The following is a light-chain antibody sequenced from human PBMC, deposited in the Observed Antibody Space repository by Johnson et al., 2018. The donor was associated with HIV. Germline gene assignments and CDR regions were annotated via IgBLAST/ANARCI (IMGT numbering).Light chain of an antibody. Sequence: QSVLTQPPSVSAAPGQKVTISCSGSSFNIGNNYVSWYQQLPGTAPKLLIYENNKRPSGIPDRFSGSKSGTSATLGITGLQTGDEAVYYCGTWDNSLSTGGVFGTGTKVTVL. CDR1: SFNIGNNY. CDR3: GTWDNSLSTGGV. J-gene: IGLJ1*01. V-gene: IGLV1-51*02. CDR2: ENN.